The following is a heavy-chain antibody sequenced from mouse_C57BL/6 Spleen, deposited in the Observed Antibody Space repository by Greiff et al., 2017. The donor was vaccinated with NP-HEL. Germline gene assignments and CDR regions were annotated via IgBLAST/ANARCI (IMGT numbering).Heavy chain of an antibody. CDR3: ATLNLPGDFDY. CDR2: IYPGDGDT. V-gene: IGHV1-80*01. J-gene: IGHJ2*01. CDR1: GYAFSSYW. Sequence: QVQLQQSGAELVKPGASVKISCKASGYAFSSYWMNWVKQRPGKGLEWIGQIYPGDGDTNYNGKFKGKATLTADKSSSTAYMQLSSLTSEDSAVYFCATLNLPGDFDYWGQGTTLTVSS.